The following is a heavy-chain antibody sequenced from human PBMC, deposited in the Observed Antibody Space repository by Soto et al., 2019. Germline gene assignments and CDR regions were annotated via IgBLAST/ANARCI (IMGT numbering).Heavy chain of an antibody. CDR1: GFTFSSYA. CDR2: ISYDGSNK. V-gene: IGHV3-30-3*02. Sequence: GGSLRLSCAASGFTFSSYAMHWVRQAPGKGLEWVAVISYDGSNKYYADSVKGRFTISRDNSKNTLYLQMNSLRAEDTAVYYCAKWSMDVWGQGTTVPVSS. J-gene: IGHJ6*02. CDR3: AKWSMDV.